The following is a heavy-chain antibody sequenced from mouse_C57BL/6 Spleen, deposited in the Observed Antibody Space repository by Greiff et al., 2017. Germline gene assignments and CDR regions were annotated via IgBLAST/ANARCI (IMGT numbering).Heavy chain of an antibody. CDR1: GFTFSSYA. V-gene: IGHV5-9-1*02. J-gene: IGHJ4*01. CDR3: TRRRGIYDGYSNAMDY. Sequence: DVMLVESGEGLVKPGGSLKLSCAASGFTFSSYAMSWVRQTPEKRLEWVAYISSGGDYIYYADTVKGRFTISRDNARNTLYLQMSSLKSEDTAMYYCTRRRGIYDGYSNAMDYWGQGTSVTVSS. D-gene: IGHD2-3*01. CDR2: ISSGGDYI.